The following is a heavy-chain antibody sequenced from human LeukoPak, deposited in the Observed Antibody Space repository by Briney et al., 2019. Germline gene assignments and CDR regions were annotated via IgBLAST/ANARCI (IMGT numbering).Heavy chain of an antibody. J-gene: IGHJ6*03. CDR2: IYSGGST. Sequence: GGSLRLSCAASGFTFSSNYMSWVRQAPGKGLEWVSVIYSGGSTYYADSVKGRFTISRDNSKNTLYLQMNSLRAEDTAVYYCARVSAAMVTRYYYYYMDVWGKGTTVTVSS. D-gene: IGHD5-18*01. CDR1: GFTFSSNY. V-gene: IGHV3-66*02. CDR3: ARVSAAMVTRYYYYYMDV.